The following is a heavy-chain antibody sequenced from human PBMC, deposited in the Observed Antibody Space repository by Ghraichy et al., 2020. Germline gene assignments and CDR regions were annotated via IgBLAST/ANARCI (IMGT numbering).Heavy chain of an antibody. V-gene: IGHV4-34*01. CDR3: ARERWSGWYDPRYYYGMDV. CDR1: GGSFSGYY. J-gene: IGHJ6*02. CDR2: INHSGST. D-gene: IGHD6-19*01. Sequence: SETLSLTCAVYGGSFSGYYWSWIRQPPGKGLEWIGEINHSGSTNYNPSLKSRVTISVDTSKNQFSLKLSSVTAADTAVYYCARERWSGWYDPRYYYGMDVWGQGTTVTVSS.